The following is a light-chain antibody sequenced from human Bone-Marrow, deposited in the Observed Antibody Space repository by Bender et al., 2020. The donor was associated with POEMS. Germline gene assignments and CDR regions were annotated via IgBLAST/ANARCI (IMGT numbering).Light chain of an antibody. J-gene: IGLJ2*01. CDR3: SSYTSNSNIL. Sequence: QSALTQPASVSGSPGQSITIACIGSSSDIGAYNYVSWYQQLPGKAPKLIIYDVDNWPSGISYRFSGSKSGNTASLTISGLQAEDEAAYFCSSYTSNSNILFGGGTKLTVL. CDR1: SSDIGAYNY. CDR2: DVD. V-gene: IGLV2-14*03.